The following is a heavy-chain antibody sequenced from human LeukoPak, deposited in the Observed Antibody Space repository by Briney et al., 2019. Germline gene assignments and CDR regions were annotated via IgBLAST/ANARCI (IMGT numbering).Heavy chain of an antibody. CDR3: AREGRITMVRGPYDY. J-gene: IGHJ4*02. Sequence: SETLSLTCTVSGGSISSGSYYWSWLRQPAGKGLEWIGRIYTSGSTNYNPSLKSRVTISVDTSKNQFSLKLSSVTAADTAVYYCAREGRITMVRGPYDYWGKGTLVTVSS. V-gene: IGHV4-61*02. CDR2: IYTSGST. D-gene: IGHD3-10*01. CDR1: GGSISSGSYY.